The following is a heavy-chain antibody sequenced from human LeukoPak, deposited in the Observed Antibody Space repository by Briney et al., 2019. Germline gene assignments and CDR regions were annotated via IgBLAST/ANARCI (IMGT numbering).Heavy chain of an antibody. J-gene: IGHJ5*02. CDR1: GYTFTGYY. V-gene: IGHV1-2*02. D-gene: IGHD6-19*01. Sequence: GASVKVSCKASGYTFTGYYMHWVRQAPGQGLEWMGWINPNSGGTNYAQKFQGRVTMTRDTSISTAYMELSRLRSDDTAVYYCARDYSIIAVAENGWFDPWGQGTLVTVSS. CDR3: ARDYSIIAVAENGWFDP. CDR2: INPNSGGT.